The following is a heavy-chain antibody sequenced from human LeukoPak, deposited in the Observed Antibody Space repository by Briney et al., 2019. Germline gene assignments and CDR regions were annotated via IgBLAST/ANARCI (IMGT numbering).Heavy chain of an antibody. CDR2: ISSSGSTI. V-gene: IGHV3-48*03. Sequence: GGSLRLPCAASGFTFSSYAMNWVRQAPGKGLEWVSYISSSGSTIYYADSVKGRFTISRDNAKNSLYLQMNSLRAEDTAVYYCARDYSPDEYYYGMDVWDQGTTVTVSS. CDR3: ARDYSPDEYYYGMDV. D-gene: IGHD5-18*01. CDR1: GFTFSSYA. J-gene: IGHJ6*02.